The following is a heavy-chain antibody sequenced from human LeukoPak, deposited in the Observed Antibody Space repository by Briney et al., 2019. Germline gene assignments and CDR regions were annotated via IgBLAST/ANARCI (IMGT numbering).Heavy chain of an antibody. Sequence: PGGSLRLSCAASGFTFSTSWMAWVRQAPGKGLEWVANIKHDGSETNYVDSVKGRFTISRDNAKNSLYLQMNSLRAEDTAVYSRARDQAGALDYWGQGILVTVSS. D-gene: IGHD4-17*01. J-gene: IGHJ4*02. CDR3: ARDQAGALDY. CDR1: GFTFSTSW. CDR2: IKHDGSET. V-gene: IGHV3-7*01.